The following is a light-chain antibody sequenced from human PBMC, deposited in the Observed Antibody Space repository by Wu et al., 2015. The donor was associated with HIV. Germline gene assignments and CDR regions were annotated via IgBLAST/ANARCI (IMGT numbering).Light chain of an antibody. CDR1: QSVSSY. J-gene: IGKJ1*01. V-gene: IGKV3-11*02. Sequence: EIVMAQSPATLSVSPGERATLSCRASQSVSSYLAWYQQKPGQAPRLLIYDASNRATGIPARFSGSGSGRDFTLTISSLEPEDFAVYFCQQRAYWPPSFGQGTKVEIK. CDR3: QQRAYWPPS. CDR2: DAS.